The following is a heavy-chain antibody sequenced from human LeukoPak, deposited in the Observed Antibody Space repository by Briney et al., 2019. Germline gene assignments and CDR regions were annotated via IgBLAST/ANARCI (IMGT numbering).Heavy chain of an antibody. CDR2: IYYSGST. J-gene: IGHJ5*02. V-gene: IGHV4-59*08. CDR1: GGSISSYY. CDR3: ARGPPYYDFWSVSFDP. Sequence: SEALSLTCTVSGGSISSYYWSWIRQPPGKGLEWIGYIYYSGSTNYNPSLKSRVTISVDTSKNQFSLKLSSVTAADTAVYYCARGPPYYDFWSVSFDPWGQGTLVTVSS. D-gene: IGHD3-3*01.